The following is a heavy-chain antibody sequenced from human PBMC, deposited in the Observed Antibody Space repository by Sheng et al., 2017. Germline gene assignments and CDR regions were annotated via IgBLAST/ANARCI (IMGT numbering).Heavy chain of an antibody. CDR1: GFTFSSYA. D-gene: IGHD3-10*01. J-gene: IGHJ4*02. V-gene: IGHV3-48*01. CDR3: ARARGYYGSGSYYHYFGY. Sequence: EVQLVESGGGLVQPGGSLRLSCAASGFTFSSYAMNWVRQAPGKGLDWVSYISSSSSTIYYADSVKGRFTISRDNAKNSLYLQMNSLRAEDTAVYYCARARGYYGSGSYYHYFGYWGQGTLVTVSS. CDR2: ISSSSSTI.